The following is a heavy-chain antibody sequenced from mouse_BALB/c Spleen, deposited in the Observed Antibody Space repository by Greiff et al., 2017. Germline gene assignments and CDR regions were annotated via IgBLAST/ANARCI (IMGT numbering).Heavy chain of an antibody. CDR1: GYSITSDYA. Sequence: EVQLVESGPGLVKPSQSLSLTCTVTGYSITSDYAWNWIRQFPGNKLEWMGYISYSGSTSYNPSLKSRISITRDTSKNQFFLQLNSVTTEDTATYYCAGGYGGRAPYYYAMDYWGQGTSVTVSS. D-gene: IGHD2-2*01. CDR2: ISYSGST. J-gene: IGHJ4*01. CDR3: AGGYGGRAPYYYAMDY. V-gene: IGHV3-2*02.